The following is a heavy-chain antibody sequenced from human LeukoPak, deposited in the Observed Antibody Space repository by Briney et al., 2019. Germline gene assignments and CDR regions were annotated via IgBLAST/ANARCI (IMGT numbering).Heavy chain of an antibody. Sequence: GGSLRLSCAASGFTFSSYWMHWVRQAPGKGLVWVSRINSDGSSTSYADSVKGRFTISRDNAKNTLYLQMNSLRAEDTAVYYCARDGPTYYYDSSGYRDAFYIWGQGTMVTVSS. J-gene: IGHJ3*02. CDR2: INSDGSST. CDR1: GFTFSSYW. CDR3: ARDGPTYYYDSSGYRDAFYI. D-gene: IGHD3-22*01. V-gene: IGHV3-74*01.